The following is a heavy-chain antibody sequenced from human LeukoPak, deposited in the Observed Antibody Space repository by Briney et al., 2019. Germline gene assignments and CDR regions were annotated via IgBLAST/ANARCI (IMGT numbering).Heavy chain of an antibody. J-gene: IGHJ4*02. CDR1: GGSISSYY. D-gene: IGHD1-26*01. V-gene: IGHV4-4*07. Sequence: SETLSLTCTVSGGSISSYYWSWIRQPAGKGLEWIGRIYTSGSTNYNASLKSRVCMSVDTSKNQFSLKLSSVTAADTAVFYCARENSGSHREFDYWGQGTLVTVSS. CDR2: IYTSGST. CDR3: ARENSGSHREFDY.